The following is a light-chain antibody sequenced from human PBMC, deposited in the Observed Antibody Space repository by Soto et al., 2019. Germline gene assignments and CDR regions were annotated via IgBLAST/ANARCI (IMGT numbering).Light chain of an antibody. Sequence: DIVLTQSPATLSLSPGERATLSCRASQSVSSYLAWYQQKPGQAPRLLIYDASNSATGIPVRFSGSGSGADFTLTISSLEPEDFAVYYCQQRNNWVTFGGGTKVEIK. CDR1: QSVSSY. J-gene: IGKJ4*01. CDR3: QQRNNWVT. V-gene: IGKV3-11*01. CDR2: DAS.